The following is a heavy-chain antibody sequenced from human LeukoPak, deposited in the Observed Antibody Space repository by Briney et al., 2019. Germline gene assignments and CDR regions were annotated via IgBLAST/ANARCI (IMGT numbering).Heavy chain of an antibody. D-gene: IGHD6-13*01. Sequence: PGGSLRLSCAASGFTLSSYWMRWVRQAPGKGLVWVSRINSDGSSTSYADSVKGRFTISRDNAKNTLYLQMNSLRAEDTAVYYCARRLAAASCDYWGQGTLVTVSS. CDR2: INSDGSST. CDR3: ARRLAAASCDY. CDR1: GFTLSSYW. V-gene: IGHV3-74*01. J-gene: IGHJ4*02.